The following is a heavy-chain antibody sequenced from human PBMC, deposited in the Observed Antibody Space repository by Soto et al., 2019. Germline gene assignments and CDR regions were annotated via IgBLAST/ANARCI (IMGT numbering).Heavy chain of an antibody. CDR2: IRWNGDDM. J-gene: IGHJ4*02. CDR1: GFPFQHYA. CDR3: AQDGGSCSGGNCYFDS. D-gene: IGHD2-15*01. V-gene: IGHV3-9*01. Sequence: EVQLVESGGGLVQPGRSLRLSCAGSGFPFQHYAMHWVRRSPGKGLEWVSGIRWNGDDMGYADSVRGRFTISRDNAKHSLYLQMSSLRAEATAFYYFAQDGGSCSGGNCYFDSWGQGTLVTVYS.